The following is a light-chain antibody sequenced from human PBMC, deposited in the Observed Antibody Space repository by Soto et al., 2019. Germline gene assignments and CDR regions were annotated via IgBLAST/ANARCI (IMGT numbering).Light chain of an antibody. V-gene: IGKV3-20*01. CDR3: QQYGSSSWT. Sequence: ELVLTQSPATVSVSPGERATLSCRASQSVGASYLAWYQQKPGQAPRLLINGASSRATGIPDRFSGSGSGTDFTLTISRLEPEDFAVYYCQQYGSSSWTFGQGTKVDIK. CDR1: QSVGASY. J-gene: IGKJ1*01. CDR2: GAS.